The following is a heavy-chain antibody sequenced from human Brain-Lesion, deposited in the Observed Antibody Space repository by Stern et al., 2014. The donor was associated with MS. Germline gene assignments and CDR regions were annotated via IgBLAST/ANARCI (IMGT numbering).Heavy chain of an antibody. CDR3: ARVPDYAEDFFDY. D-gene: IGHD4-17*01. Sequence: SSGDNYWSWIRQPPGKGPEWIGDIHYSGGTYFNPSLKSRATISADTSKNQFSLKLNSMTAADTAVYYRARVPDYAEDFFDYRGQGILVTVSS. CDR1: SSGDNY. CDR2: IHYSGGT. J-gene: IGHJ4*02. V-gene: IGHV4-30-4*01.